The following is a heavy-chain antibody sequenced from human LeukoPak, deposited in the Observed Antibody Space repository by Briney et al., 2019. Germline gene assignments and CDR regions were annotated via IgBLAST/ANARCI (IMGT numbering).Heavy chain of an antibody. CDR3: ARDGSVVVVPAARGGWFDP. D-gene: IGHD2-2*01. J-gene: IGHJ5*02. CDR2: ISAYNGNT. V-gene: IGHV1-18*01. Sequence: GASVEVSCKASGYTFTSYGISWVRQAPGQGLEWMGWISAYNGNTNYAQKLQGRVTMTTDTSTSTAYMELRSLRSDDTAVYYCARDGSVVVVPAARGGWFDPWGQGTLVTVSS. CDR1: GYTFTSYG.